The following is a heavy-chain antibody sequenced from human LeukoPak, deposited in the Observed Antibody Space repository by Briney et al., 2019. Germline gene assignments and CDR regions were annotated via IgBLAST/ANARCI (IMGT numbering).Heavy chain of an antibody. CDR2: INPNSGGR. Sequence: GASVKVSCKASGYTFSDYYILWVRQAPGHGLEWMGGINPNSGGRNYAQKFQGRVTMTRDTSINTAYMDLSRLRSEDTAVYFCARYGHSPFFDYWGQGTLVIVSS. D-gene: IGHD4-17*01. V-gene: IGHV1-2*02. J-gene: IGHJ4*02. CDR1: GYTFSDYY. CDR3: ARYGHSPFFDY.